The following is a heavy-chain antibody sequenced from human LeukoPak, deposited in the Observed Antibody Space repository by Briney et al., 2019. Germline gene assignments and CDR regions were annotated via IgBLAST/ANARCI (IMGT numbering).Heavy chain of an antibody. J-gene: IGHJ6*03. CDR1: GFTFSNYG. CDR2: ITGSGGST. V-gene: IGHV3-23*01. Sequence: GGSLRLSCAASGFTFSNYGLSWVRQAPGKGLEWVSGITGSGGSTYYADSVKGRFTISRDNSKNTLYLQMNSLRAEDTAVYYCARDKYDSSGYPYYYYYYYMDVWGKGTTVTVSS. CDR3: ARDKYDSSGYPYYYYYYYMDV. D-gene: IGHD3-22*01.